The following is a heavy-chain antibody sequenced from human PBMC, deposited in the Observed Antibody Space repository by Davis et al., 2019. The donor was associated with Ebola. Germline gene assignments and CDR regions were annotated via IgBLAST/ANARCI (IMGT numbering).Heavy chain of an antibody. CDR1: GYTFTSDG. J-gene: IGHJ6*04. D-gene: IGHD2-21*02. V-gene: IGHV1-2*06. CDR3: ARVRYCGGDCSKNYYYGMDV. Sequence: AASVKVSCKTYGYTFTSDGITWVRQAPGQGLEWMGRVNPCSGGTNYAQKFQARVTMTRDTSISTAYMELSRLRSDDTAVYYCARVRYCGGDCSKNYYYGMDVWGKGTTVTVSS. CDR2: VNPCSGGT.